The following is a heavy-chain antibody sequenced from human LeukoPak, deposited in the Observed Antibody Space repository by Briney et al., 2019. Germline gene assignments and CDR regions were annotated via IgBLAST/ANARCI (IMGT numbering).Heavy chain of an antibody. CDR3: ARGYYDTSEYSVRFDP. V-gene: IGHV1-8*03. CDR1: GYTFTSFY. D-gene: IGHD3-22*01. CDR2: MNPNSGNT. Sequence: ASVKLSCKASGYTFTSFYINWVRQATGQGLEWMGWMNPNSGNTGYAQKFQGRVTITRNTSITTAHMELSSLRSEDTAVYYCARGYYDTSEYSVRFDPWGQGTLVTVSS. J-gene: IGHJ5*02.